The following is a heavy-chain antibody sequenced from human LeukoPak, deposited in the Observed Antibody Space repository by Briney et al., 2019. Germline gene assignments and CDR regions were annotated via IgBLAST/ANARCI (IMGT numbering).Heavy chain of an antibody. D-gene: IGHD3/OR15-3a*01. CDR3: ARERYDYLTGNRGFDY. Sequence: GGSLRLSCAASGFTFSTYAMSWIRQAPGEGLEWVSYISISGDTKDYEDSVKGRFTISRDNAKNSLYLQMNSLRAGDTAVYYCARERYDYLTGNRGFDYWGQGTLVTVSS. CDR2: ISISGDTK. J-gene: IGHJ4*02. CDR1: GFTFSTYA. V-gene: IGHV3-11*01.